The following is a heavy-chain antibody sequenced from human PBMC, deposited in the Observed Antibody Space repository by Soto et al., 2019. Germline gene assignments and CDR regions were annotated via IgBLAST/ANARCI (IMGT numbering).Heavy chain of an antibody. V-gene: IGHV3-23*01. CDR3: AKDRGYPGIAAAGTGLFDY. D-gene: IGHD6-13*01. CDR1: VFTFISYA. CDR2: ISGSGGIT. Sequence: RGSLRLSCSSSVFTFISYAMSWFRQAPGNWREWVSAISGSGGITYYADSVKGLFTISRDNSKNTLYLQMNSLRAEDTAVYYCAKDRGYPGIAAAGTGLFDYWGQGTLVTVSS. J-gene: IGHJ4*02.